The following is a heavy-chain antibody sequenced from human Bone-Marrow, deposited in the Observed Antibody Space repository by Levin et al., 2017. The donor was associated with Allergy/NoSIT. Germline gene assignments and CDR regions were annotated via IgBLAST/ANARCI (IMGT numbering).Heavy chain of an antibody. Sequence: LSLTCAASGFIVRNGFMSWVRQAPGKGLEWVSVVSAEGHTYYVDSVKGRFTISRDISKNTLYLQMNSLRVEDTAIYYCANQRGDYWGQGTQVTVSS. D-gene: IGHD3-10*01. V-gene: IGHV3-53*01. CDR2: VSAEGHT. J-gene: IGHJ4*02. CDR1: GFIVRNGF. CDR3: ANQRGDY.